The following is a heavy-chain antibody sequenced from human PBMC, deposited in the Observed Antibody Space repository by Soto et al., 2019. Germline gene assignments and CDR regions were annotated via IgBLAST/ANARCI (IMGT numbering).Heavy chain of an antibody. D-gene: IGHD3-22*01. J-gene: IGHJ4*02. CDR1: GGSISGSDYN. CDR2: IYYSGST. V-gene: IGHV4-39*01. CDR3: ASYDSSGRDF. Sequence: SETLSLTCTVSGGSISGSDYNWGWIRQPPGKGLEWIGSIYYSGSTYYNPSLKSRVTISVDTSINQFSLKLSSVTAADTAVYYCASYDSSGRDFWGLGTLVT.